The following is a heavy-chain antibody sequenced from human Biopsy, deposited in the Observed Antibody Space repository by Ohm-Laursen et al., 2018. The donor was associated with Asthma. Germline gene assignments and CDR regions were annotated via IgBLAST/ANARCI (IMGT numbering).Heavy chain of an antibody. CDR3: AAGPYDGTLTGHQYFEY. D-gene: IGHD3-9*01. J-gene: IGHJ4*02. CDR1: GFIFGDFE. Sequence: SSLRLSCSASGFIFGDFEMHWVRQAPGKGLEWVAGISIEGRKTIGAEAVRGRFSISRDNLSKTLFLQMTSLTLEGTAVYYCAAGPYDGTLTGHQYFEYWGRGSLITVSS. V-gene: IGHV3-30*04. CDR2: ISIEGRKT.